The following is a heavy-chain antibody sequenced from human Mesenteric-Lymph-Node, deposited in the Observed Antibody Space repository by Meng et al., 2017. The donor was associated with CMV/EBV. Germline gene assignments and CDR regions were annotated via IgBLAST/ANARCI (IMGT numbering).Heavy chain of an antibody. CDR1: GFSFSTYD. CDR2: IGTLSDT. CDR3: TRSKSGSFLAGDAFDI. J-gene: IGHJ3*02. V-gene: IGHV3-13*01. Sequence: LSLTCAASGFSFSTYDMYWVRQTAGKSLEWVSAIGTLSDTFYPESVKGRFTISRDNARNSLYLQMNSLGAGDTAVYYCTRSKSGSFLAGDAFDIWGQGTMVTVSS. D-gene: IGHD1-26*01.